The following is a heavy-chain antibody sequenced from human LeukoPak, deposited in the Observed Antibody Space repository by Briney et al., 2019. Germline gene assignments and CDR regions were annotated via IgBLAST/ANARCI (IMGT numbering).Heavy chain of an antibody. CDR2: ISGSGGST. Sequence: GGSLRLSCAASGFTFSSYAMSWVRQAPGKGLEWVSAISGSGGSTYYADSVKGRFTISRDNSKNTLYLQMNSLRAEDTAVYCCAKTGIAAESTYWGQGTLVTVSS. J-gene: IGHJ4*02. CDR1: GFTFSSYA. V-gene: IGHV3-23*01. CDR3: AKTGIAAESTY. D-gene: IGHD6-13*01.